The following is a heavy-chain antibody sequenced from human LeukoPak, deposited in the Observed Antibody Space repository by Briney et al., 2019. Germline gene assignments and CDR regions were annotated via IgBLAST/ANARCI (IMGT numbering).Heavy chain of an antibody. D-gene: IGHD3-9*01. V-gene: IGHV1-18*01. J-gene: IGHJ4*02. Sequence: ASVKVSCKASGNTFTSYGISWVRQAPGQGLEWMGWISAYNGNTNYAQKLQGRVTMTTDTSTSTAYMELRSPRSDDTAVYYCASRALRYFDWLPNFDYWGQGTLVTVSS. CDR1: GNTFTSYG. CDR3: ASRALRYFDWLPNFDY. CDR2: ISAYNGNT.